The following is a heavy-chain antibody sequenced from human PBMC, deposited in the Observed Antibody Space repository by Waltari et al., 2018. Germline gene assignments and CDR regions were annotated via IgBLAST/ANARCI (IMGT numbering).Heavy chain of an antibody. J-gene: IGHJ2*01. Sequence: QVQLVQSGAEVKKPGASVKVSCKASGYTFTSYALPWVRQAPGQRLEWMGWINAGNGNTKYSQEFQGRVTITRDTSASTAYMELSSLRSEDMAVYYCARGDTAMSNWYFDLWGRGTLVTVSS. CDR2: INAGNGNT. CDR1: GYTFTSYA. D-gene: IGHD5-18*01. V-gene: IGHV1-3*03. CDR3: ARGDTAMSNWYFDL.